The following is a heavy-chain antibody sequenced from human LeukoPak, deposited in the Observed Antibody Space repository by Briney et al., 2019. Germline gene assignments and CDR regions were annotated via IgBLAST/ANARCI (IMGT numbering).Heavy chain of an antibody. CDR2: IYYSGST. J-gene: IGHJ4*02. D-gene: IGHD3-16*01. CDR3: ARDGGPPGFDY. V-gene: IGHV4-59*01. Sequence: PSETLCLTCTVSGGSISSYYWSWIRQPPGKGLEWIGYIYYSGSTNYNPSLKSRVTISVDTSKNQFSLKLSSVTAADTAVYYCARDGGPPGFDYWGQGTLVTVSS. CDR1: GGSISSYY.